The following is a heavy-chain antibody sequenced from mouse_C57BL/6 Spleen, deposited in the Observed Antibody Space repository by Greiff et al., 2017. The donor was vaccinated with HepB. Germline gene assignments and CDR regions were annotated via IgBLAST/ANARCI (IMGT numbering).Heavy chain of an antibody. V-gene: IGHV14-1*01. CDR1: GFNIKDYY. CDR3: TPYYYGSSYWFAY. D-gene: IGHD1-1*01. Sequence: VHVKQSGAELVRPGASVKLSCTASGFNIKDYYMHWVKQRPEQGLEWIGRIDPEDGDTEYAPKFQGKATMTADTSSNTAYLQLSSLTSEDTAVYYCTPYYYGSSYWFAYWGQGTLVTVSA. CDR2: IDPEDGDT. J-gene: IGHJ3*01.